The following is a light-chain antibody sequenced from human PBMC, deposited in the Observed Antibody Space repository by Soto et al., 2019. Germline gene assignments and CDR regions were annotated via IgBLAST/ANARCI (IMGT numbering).Light chain of an antibody. CDR1: SSNVGGYNY. V-gene: IGLV2-8*01. J-gene: IGLJ1*01. CDR2: EVS. Sequence: QSVLTQPPSASGSPGQSVTISCTGTSSNVGGYNYVSWYQQHPGKAPKLMIYEVSKRPSGVPDRFSGSKSGNTASLTVSGLQAEDEADYDRRSFAGSVYVFGTGTKVT. CDR3: RSFAGSVYV.